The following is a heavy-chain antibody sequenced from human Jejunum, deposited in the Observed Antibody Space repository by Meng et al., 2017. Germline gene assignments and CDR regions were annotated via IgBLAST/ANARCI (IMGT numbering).Heavy chain of an antibody. Sequence: VPLQESGPGLVPPSEILVPIWPVSGGSVGRGGYQVGWIREPPGRGLEWIGYANTNYNPSLKRRVTISLDTYRNLFSLSLTSVTAADTAVYYCARDSMGSLDYWGQGILVTVSS. J-gene: IGHJ4*02. D-gene: IGHD1-26*01. V-gene: IGHV4-61*08. CDR1: GGSVGRGGYQ. CDR3: ARDSMGSLDY. CDR2: ANT.